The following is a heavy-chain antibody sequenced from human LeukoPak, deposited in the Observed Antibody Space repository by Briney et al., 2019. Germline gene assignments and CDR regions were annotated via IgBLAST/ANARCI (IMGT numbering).Heavy chain of an antibody. CDR2: IIPILGIA. CDR3: APNSYGMDV. J-gene: IGHJ6*02. D-gene: IGHD1-1*01. CDR1: GGTFSSYA. V-gene: IGHV1-69*04. Sequence: SVKVSCKASGGTFSSYAISWVRQAPGQGLEWMGRIIPILGIANYAQKFQGRVTLPADKSTSTAYMELSSLRSEDTAVYYCAPNSYGMDVWGQGTTVTVFS.